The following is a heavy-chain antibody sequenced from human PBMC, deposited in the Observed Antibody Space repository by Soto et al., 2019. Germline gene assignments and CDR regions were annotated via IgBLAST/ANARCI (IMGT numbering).Heavy chain of an antibody. CDR3: ARRARPDFYYMDV. J-gene: IGHJ6*03. CDR2: ISSNGVGT. D-gene: IGHD6-6*01. CDR1: GVTPRGYA. Sequence: GGALRLPCAGSGVTPRGYAKDWGRQAPGKGLEYVSGISSNGVGTYYANSVQGRFTISRDNFKNTVYLQMGSLRPEDMAVYYCARRARPDFYYMDVWGKGTTVTVSS. V-gene: IGHV3-64*01.